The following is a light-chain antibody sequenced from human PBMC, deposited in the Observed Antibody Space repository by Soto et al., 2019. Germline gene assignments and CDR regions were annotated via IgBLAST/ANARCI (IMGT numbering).Light chain of an antibody. CDR3: GSYAGSNSVI. V-gene: IGLV2-8*01. CDR2: EVN. CDR1: RNDVGVYNY. Sequence: QSALTQPPSASGSPGQSVTISCTGTRNDVGVYNYLSWYQCHTGNAPKLLIYEVNKRPSGVPDRFSGSKSGNTASLTVSGLQAEDEADYYCGSYAGSNSVIFGGGTKLTVL. J-gene: IGLJ2*01.